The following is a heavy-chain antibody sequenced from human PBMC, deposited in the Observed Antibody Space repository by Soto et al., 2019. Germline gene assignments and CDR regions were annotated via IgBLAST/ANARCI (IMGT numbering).Heavy chain of an antibody. Sequence: QVQLVESGGGEVQPGRSLTLSCAASGFTFGTYGMHWVRQTPGKGLEWVAVISYDGTNKFYSDSVKGRFTISRDNFKNTLTLQMNSLRADDTAVYSCAKDLQSYGDYDYYCYGMDVWGLGTRVTFSS. J-gene: IGHJ6*02. D-gene: IGHD4-17*01. CDR2: ISYDGTNK. CDR3: AKDLQSYGDYDYYCYGMDV. CDR1: GFTFGTYG. V-gene: IGHV3-30*18.